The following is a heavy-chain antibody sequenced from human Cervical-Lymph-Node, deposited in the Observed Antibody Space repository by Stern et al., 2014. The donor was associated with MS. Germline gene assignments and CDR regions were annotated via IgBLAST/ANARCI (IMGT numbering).Heavy chain of an antibody. J-gene: IGHJ4*02. CDR3: ATQGASGFGVSPTGY. Sequence: VQLVESGSELKKPGASVKVSCKTSGYSFTTSALNWVRQAPGQGLEWMGWIHTNTGDPLYAQAFAGRFVFSLDTSVRTAYLQINILKPEDSAIYYCATQGASGFGVSPTGYWGQGTLVTVSS. V-gene: IGHV7-4-1*02. CDR1: GYSFTTSA. CDR2: IHTNTGDP. D-gene: IGHD1-26*01.